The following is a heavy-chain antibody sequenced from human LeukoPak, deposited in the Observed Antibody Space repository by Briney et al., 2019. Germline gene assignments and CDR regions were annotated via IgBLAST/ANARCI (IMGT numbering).Heavy chain of an antibody. CDR2: ISHDEKKE. D-gene: IGHD3-9*01. CDR1: GFTLSSYD. V-gene: IGHV3-33*05. J-gene: IGHJ6*03. Sequence: PGGSLRLSCAASGFTLSSYDIHWVRQAPGKGLDWVTVISHDEKKEYYADSVKGRFTISRDTPKNTLYLQMNSLRPEDTAVYFCVRGGANPNFAYMDVWGKGTTVTVSS. CDR3: VRGGANPNFAYMDV.